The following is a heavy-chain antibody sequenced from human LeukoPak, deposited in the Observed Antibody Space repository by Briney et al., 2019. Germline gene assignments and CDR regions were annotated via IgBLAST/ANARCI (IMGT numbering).Heavy chain of an antibody. CDR1: GGSFSGYY. J-gene: IGHJ4*02. CDR3: AISVAAFDY. CDR2: INHSGST. Sequence: SETLSLTCAVYGGSFSGYYWSWIRQPPGRGLEWIGEINHSGSTNYNPSLKSRVTISVDTSKNQFSLKLSSVTAADTAVYYCAISVAAFDYWGQGTLVTVSS. V-gene: IGHV4-34*01. D-gene: IGHD6-19*01.